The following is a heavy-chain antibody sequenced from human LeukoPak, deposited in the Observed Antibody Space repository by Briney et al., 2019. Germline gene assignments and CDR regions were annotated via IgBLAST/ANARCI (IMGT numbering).Heavy chain of an antibody. CDR2: IDPSDSYT. V-gene: IGHV5-10-1*01. Sequence: GESLKISCKGSGYSFTSYWIRWVRQMPGKGLEWMGRIDPSDSYTNYSPSFQGHVTISADKSISTAYLQWSSLKASDTAMYYCANSVAVAGIGTAYDYWGQGTLVTVSS. J-gene: IGHJ4*02. CDR3: ANSVAVAGIGTAYDY. CDR1: GYSFTSYW. D-gene: IGHD6-19*01.